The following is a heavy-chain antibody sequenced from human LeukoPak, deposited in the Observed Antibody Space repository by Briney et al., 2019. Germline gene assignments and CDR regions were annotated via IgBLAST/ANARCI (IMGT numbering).Heavy chain of an antibody. CDR2: ISAYNGNT. Sequence: ASVKVSCKASGYTFTSYGISWVRQAPGQGLEWMGWISAYNGNTNYAQKLQGRVTMTTDTSTSTAYMELRSLRSDDTAVYYCAREYSSSWYYYYGMDVRGQGTTVTVSS. CDR1: GYTFTSYG. D-gene: IGHD6-13*01. CDR3: AREYSSSWYYYYGMDV. V-gene: IGHV1-18*01. J-gene: IGHJ6*02.